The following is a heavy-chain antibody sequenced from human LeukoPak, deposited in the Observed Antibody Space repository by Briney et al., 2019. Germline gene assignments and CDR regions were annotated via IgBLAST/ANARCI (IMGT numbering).Heavy chain of an antibody. J-gene: IGHJ3*02. CDR2: INPNSGGT. Sequence: ASVKVSCKASGYTFTGYYMHWVRRAPGQGLEWMGWINPNSGGTNYAQKFQGRVTMTRDTSISTAYMELSRLRSDDTAVYYCAAEGSSSSYAFDIWGQGTMVTVSS. D-gene: IGHD6-6*01. CDR3: AAEGSSSSYAFDI. CDR1: GYTFTGYY. V-gene: IGHV1-2*02.